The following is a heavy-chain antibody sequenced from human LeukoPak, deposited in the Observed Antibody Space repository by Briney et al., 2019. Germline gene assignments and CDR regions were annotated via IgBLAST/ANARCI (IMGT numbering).Heavy chain of an antibody. J-gene: IGHJ5*01. CDR2: VSSGSSTI. V-gene: IGHV3-11*04. Sequence: GGSLRLSCAASGFTFSDYYMSWIRQAPGKALEWVSYVSSGSSTIYYADSVKGRFTVSRDNGKRSLYLHMNSLRAEDTAMYYCVRGESSYCSSGCYFASWGQGTLVTISS. D-gene: IGHD2-21*02. CDR3: VRGESSYCSSGCYFAS. CDR1: GFTFSDYY.